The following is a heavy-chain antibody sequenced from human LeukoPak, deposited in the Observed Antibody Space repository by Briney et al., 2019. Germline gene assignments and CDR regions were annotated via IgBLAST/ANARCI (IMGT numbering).Heavy chain of an antibody. V-gene: IGHV4-59*01. CDR2: IHYSGNT. D-gene: IGHD2-2*01. J-gene: IGHJ5*01. CDR3: ARLWGYCSSTSCYGASYFDS. CDR1: GGSINSYY. Sequence: SETLSLTCTVAGGSINSYYWSWIRQPPGKGLEWIGYIHYSGNTNYNPSLKSRVTIPIDMYMKQFSLKLSSVTVADTAVYYCARLWGYCSSTSCYGASYFDSWGQGTLVTVSS.